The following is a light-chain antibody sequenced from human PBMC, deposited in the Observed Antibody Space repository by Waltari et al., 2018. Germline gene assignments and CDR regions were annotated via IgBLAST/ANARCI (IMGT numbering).Light chain of an antibody. Sequence: QCVLTQPPSASGTPGQGVTIPCSGGASNLGNHVVNWSQPVPGKAPKLLIYRSDRRPAGVPDRFSGSKSGTSASLAISGLQSEDEADYYCAAWDDSLNGRWVFGGGTKVTVL. CDR2: RSD. J-gene: IGLJ3*02. CDR3: AAWDDSLNGRWV. CDR1: ASNLGNHV. V-gene: IGLV1-44*01.